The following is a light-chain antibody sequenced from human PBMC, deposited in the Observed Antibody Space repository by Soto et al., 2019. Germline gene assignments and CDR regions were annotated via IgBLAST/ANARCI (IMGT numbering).Light chain of an antibody. CDR3: SSYTTSSTLV. Sequence: QSALTQPASVSGSPGQSITISCTGTSSDVGGYNYVSWYQHHPGKAPKLIIYEVNNRPSGVSNRFSGSNSGNTASLTISGLQAEDEADYYCSSYTTSSTLVFGGGTKVTVL. CDR2: EVN. J-gene: IGLJ3*02. V-gene: IGLV2-14*01. CDR1: SSDVGGYNY.